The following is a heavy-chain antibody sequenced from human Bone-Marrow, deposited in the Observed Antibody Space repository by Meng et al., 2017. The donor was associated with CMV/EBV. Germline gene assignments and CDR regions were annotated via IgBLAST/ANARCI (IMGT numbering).Heavy chain of an antibody. J-gene: IGHJ5*02. D-gene: IGHD4-11*01. V-gene: IGHV4-34*01. CDR2: IYHSGST. CDR3: ARVGRVRFLQGWFDP. Sequence: GSLRLSCAVYGGSFSGYYWSWIRQPPGKGLEWIGEIYHSGSTNYNPSLKSRVTISVDKSKNQFSLKLSSVTAADTAVYYCARVGRVRFLQGWFDPWGQGTLVTVSS. CDR1: GGSFSGYY.